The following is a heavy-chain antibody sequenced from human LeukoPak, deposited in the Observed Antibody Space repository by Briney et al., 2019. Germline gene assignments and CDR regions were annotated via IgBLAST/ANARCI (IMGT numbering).Heavy chain of an antibody. D-gene: IGHD4-17*01. CDR3: AKDVLSTVTTYYFDY. Sequence: PGVSLRLSCAASGFTYSSYDMHCAPRSPGKGLEWVAFIRYDGSNKYYAHAVKVQFTISRYNSKNTLYLQMNSLRAEDTAVYYCAKDVLSTVTTYYFDYWGQGTLVTVSS. V-gene: IGHV3-30*02. CDR1: GFTYSSYD. J-gene: IGHJ4*02. CDR2: IRYDGSNK.